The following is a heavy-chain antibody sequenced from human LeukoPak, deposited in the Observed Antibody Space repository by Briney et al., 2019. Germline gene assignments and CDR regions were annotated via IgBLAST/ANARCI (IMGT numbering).Heavy chain of an antibody. CDR2: IGGSGGST. J-gene: IGHJ4*02. V-gene: IGHV3-23*01. CDR3: AKGGGGRSGYSLVDY. D-gene: IGHD3-3*01. Sequence: PGGSLRLSCAASGFTVSSNYMSWVRQAPGKGLEWVSAIGGSGGSTYYADSVKGRLTISRDNSKNTLYLQMNSLRAEDTAVYYCAKGGGGRSGYSLVDYWGQGTLVTVSS. CDR1: GFTVSSNY.